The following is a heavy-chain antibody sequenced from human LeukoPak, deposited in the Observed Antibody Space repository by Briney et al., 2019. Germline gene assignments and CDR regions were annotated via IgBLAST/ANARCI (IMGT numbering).Heavy chain of an antibody. CDR1: GGSISSGGYY. CDR2: IYYSGST. J-gene: IGHJ4*02. CDR3: ARALFIYDFWRGFDY. D-gene: IGHD3-3*01. V-gene: IGHV4-31*03. Sequence: SETLSLTCTVSGGSISSGGYYWSWIRQHPGKGLEWIGYIYYSGSTYYNPSLKSRVTISVDTSKNQFSLKLSSVTAADAAVYYCARALFIYDFWRGFDYWGQGTLVTVSS.